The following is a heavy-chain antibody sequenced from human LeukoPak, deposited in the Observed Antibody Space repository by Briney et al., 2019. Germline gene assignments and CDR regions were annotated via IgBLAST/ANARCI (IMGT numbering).Heavy chain of an antibody. J-gene: IGHJ4*02. Sequence: ASVKVSCKTSGYTFTSYYMHWVRQAPGRGLEWMGIINLNGGSTKYAQKFQGRVTMTRDTSTSTVYIELSSLRSEDTAVYYCTRVYCSSSSCYNADYWGQRTLVTVSS. V-gene: IGHV1-46*03. CDR2: INLNGGST. CDR1: GYTFTSYY. CDR3: TRVYCSSSSCYNADY. D-gene: IGHD2-2*02.